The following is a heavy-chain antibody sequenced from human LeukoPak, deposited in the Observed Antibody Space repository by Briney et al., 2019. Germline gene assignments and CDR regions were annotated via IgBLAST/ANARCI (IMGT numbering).Heavy chain of an antibody. Sequence: KPGGSLRLSCAASGFTFSSYSMNWVRQAPGEGLEWVSSISSSSSYIYYADSVKGRFTISRDNAKNSLYLQMNSLRAEDTAVYYCARDPRVGVTGTVYYFDYWGQGTLVTVSS. CDR1: GFTFSSYS. CDR2: ISSSSSYI. CDR3: ARDPRVGVTGTVYYFDY. D-gene: IGHD1-20*01. V-gene: IGHV3-21*01. J-gene: IGHJ4*02.